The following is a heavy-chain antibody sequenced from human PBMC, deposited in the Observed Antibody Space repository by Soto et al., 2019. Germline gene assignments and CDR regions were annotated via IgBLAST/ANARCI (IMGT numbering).Heavy chain of an antibody. CDR3: AIDRFRSYSSGCHAY. D-gene: IGHD6-19*01. Sequence: GGSLKLSCAASRFTLSSYWMSWVRQSPGKGLEWVANIKQDGSEKYYVDSVKGRFTISRDNAKNSLYLQMNSLRAEDTAVYYCAIDRFRSYSSGCHAYWGQGTLVTGSS. J-gene: IGHJ4*02. CDR1: RFTLSSYW. CDR2: IKQDGSEK. V-gene: IGHV3-7*05.